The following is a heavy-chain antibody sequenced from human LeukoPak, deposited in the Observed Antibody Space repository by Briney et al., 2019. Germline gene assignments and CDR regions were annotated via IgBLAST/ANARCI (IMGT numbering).Heavy chain of an antibody. V-gene: IGHV3-11*01. Sequence: PGGSLRLSCAASGFTFSDYYMTWIRQAPGKGLEWVSYISTSGSTIYYADSVKGRFTISRDNAKNTLYLQMNSLRAEDTAVYYCAKETEDGYNPVGTDYWGQGTLVTVSS. D-gene: IGHD5-24*01. CDR1: GFTFSDYY. CDR2: ISTSGSTI. CDR3: AKETEDGYNPVGTDY. J-gene: IGHJ4*02.